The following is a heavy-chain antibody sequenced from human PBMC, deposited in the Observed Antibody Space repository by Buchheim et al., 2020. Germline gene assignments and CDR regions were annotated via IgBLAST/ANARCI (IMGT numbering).Heavy chain of an antibody. J-gene: IGHJ4*02. D-gene: IGHD4-23*01. CDR3: ARLVTPKTPGFDY. CDR1: GGSISSYY. Sequence: QVQLQESGPGLVKPSETLSLTCTVSGGSISSYYWSWIRQPPGKGLEWIGYIYYSGSTNYNPSLKSRVTISVDTSKNQFSLKLSSVTAADTAVYYCARLVTPKTPGFDYWGQGTL. V-gene: IGHV4-59*08. CDR2: IYYSGST.